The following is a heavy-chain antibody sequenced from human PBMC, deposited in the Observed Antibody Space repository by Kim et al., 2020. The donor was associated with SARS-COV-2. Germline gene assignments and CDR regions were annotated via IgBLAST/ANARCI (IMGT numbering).Heavy chain of an antibody. Sequence: YADSVKGRFTISRDNAKNSLYLQMNSLRAEETAVYYCARVYYDSSDAFDIWGQGTMVTVSS. D-gene: IGHD3-22*01. J-gene: IGHJ3*02. V-gene: IGHV3-21*01. CDR3: ARVYYDSSDAFDI.